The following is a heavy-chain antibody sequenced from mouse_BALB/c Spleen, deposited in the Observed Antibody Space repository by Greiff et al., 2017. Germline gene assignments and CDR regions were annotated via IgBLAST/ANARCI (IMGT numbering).Heavy chain of an antibody. CDR1: GYTFTSYY. CDR3: NAVITTVGAEAY. D-gene: IGHD1-1*01. J-gene: IGHJ3*01. Sequence: QVQLQQSGAELVKPGASVKLSCKASGYTFTSYYMYWVKQRPGQGLEWIGEINPSNGGTNFNEKFKSKATLTVDKSSSTAYMQLSSLTSEDSAVYYCNAVITTVGAEAYWGQGTLVTVSA. V-gene: IGHV1S81*02. CDR2: INPSNGGT.